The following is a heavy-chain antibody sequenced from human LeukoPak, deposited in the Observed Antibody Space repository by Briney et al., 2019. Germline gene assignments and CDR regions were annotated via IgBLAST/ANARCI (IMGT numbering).Heavy chain of an antibody. J-gene: IGHJ4*02. CDR3: AKSRPVYYGSGSYYLNPFDS. CDR2: ISGSGGDT. D-gene: IGHD3-10*01. Sequence: GGSLRLSCAASGFTFSSYAMSWVRQAPGKGLEWVSGISGSGGDTYYADSVKGRFTFSRDNSKNTLYLQMNSLRAEDTAVYYCAKSRPVYYGSGSYYLNPFDSWGQGTLVTVSS. CDR1: GFTFSSYA. V-gene: IGHV3-23*01.